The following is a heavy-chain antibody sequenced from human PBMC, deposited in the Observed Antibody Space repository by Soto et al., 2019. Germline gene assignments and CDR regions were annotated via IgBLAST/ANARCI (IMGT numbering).Heavy chain of an antibody. CDR2: ISGSGGST. CDR3: AKFVGVTTVTTEPDAFDI. Sequence: GGSLRLSCAASGFTFSSYAMSWVRQAPGKGLEWVSAISGSGGSTYYADSVKGRFTISRDNSKNTLYLQMNSLRAEDTAVYYCAKFVGVTTVTTEPDAFDIWGQGTMVTVSS. D-gene: IGHD4-17*01. J-gene: IGHJ3*02. V-gene: IGHV3-23*01. CDR1: GFTFSSYA.